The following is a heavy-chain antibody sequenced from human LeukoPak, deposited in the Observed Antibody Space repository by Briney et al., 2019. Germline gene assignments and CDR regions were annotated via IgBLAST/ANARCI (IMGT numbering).Heavy chain of an antibody. D-gene: IGHD4-11*01. CDR1: GVSFSGGY. CDR3: AKSYFDYSTYYSYYFNL. J-gene: IGHJ4*02. V-gene: IGHV4-4*09. CDR2: VYTSGST. Sequence: PAETLCLTCAVSGVSFSGGYWSWVRQPPGRGLEWVGYVYTSGSTNYNPSLKSRVTISVDTSKSQVALKLSSVTAADTAVYYCAKSYFDYSTYYSYYFNLWGQGALVTVSS.